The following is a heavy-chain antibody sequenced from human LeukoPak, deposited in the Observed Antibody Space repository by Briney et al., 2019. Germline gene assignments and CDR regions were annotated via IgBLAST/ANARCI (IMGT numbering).Heavy chain of an antibody. V-gene: IGHV1-2*02. CDR2: INPNSGGT. CDR3: AQATYYYGSGSYYYFDY. J-gene: IGHJ4*02. CDR1: GYTFTRYY. Sequence: ASVKVSCKASGYTFTRYYMYWVRQAPGQGLEWMGWINPNSGGTNYAQKFQGRVTMTRDTSISTAYMELSRLRSDDTAVYYCAQATYYYGSGSYYYFDYWGQGTLVTVSS. D-gene: IGHD3-10*01.